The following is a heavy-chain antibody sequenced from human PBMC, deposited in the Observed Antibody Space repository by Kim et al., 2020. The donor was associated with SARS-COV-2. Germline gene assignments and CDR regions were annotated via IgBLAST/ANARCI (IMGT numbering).Heavy chain of an antibody. J-gene: IGHJ4*01. CDR3: ARRVGSYCSGTSCSLNYF. Sequence: SETLSLTCAVYGGSFSGYYWSWIRQPPGKGLEWIGEITHSGSTNYNPSLKSRGTISVDTSKNQFSLKLSSVTAADTAVYYCARRVGSYCSGTSCSLNYF. D-gene: IGHD2-2*01. CDR2: ITHSGST. CDR1: GGSFSGYY. V-gene: IGHV4-34*01.